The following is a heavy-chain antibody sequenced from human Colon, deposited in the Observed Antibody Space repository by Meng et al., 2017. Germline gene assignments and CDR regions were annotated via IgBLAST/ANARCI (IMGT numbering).Heavy chain of an antibody. V-gene: IGHV3-33*01. Sequence: QVQLVDSGGGVVQSGMSLSLSCAASGFSLTTWGMHWVRQAPGKGLEWVGVIGHTGERTYYRDSLKGRFTISRDNSKNTLYLQMNNPRAEDTAVYYCVRDLGMGKYADYWGQGALVTVSS. J-gene: IGHJ4*02. CDR2: IGHTGERT. D-gene: IGHD2-2*01. CDR1: GFSLTTWG. CDR3: VRDLGMGKYADY.